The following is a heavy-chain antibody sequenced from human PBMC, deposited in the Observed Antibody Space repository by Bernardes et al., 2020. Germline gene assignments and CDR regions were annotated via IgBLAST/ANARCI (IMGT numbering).Heavy chain of an antibody. V-gene: IGHV4-39*01. D-gene: IGHD4-17*01. CDR3: ARLVRGDYDFDY. Sequence: TLSLTCTVSGGSIRSSNSYWGWIRQPPGQGLEWIANIFYHGRTYYNPSLKSRVTISVDTSKNQFSLQLSSVTAADTAVYYCARLVRGDYDFDYWGQGTLVTGAS. J-gene: IGHJ4*02. CDR2: IFYHGRT. CDR1: GGSIRSSNSY.